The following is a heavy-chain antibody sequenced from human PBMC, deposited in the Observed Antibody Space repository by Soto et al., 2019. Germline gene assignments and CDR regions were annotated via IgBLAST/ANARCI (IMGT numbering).Heavy chain of an antibody. V-gene: IGHV4-30-2*01. D-gene: IGHD1-26*01. CDR2: IHHSGST. CDR3: ARDHKWDGMDV. J-gene: IGHJ6*02. Sequence: SETLSLTCAVSGGSISSGGYSWSWIRQASGKGLEWIAYIHHSGSTYYNPSLKSRVTISPDRSKNRFSLKLTYVTAADTAVYYCARDHKWDGMDVWGQGTTVTVSS. CDR1: GGSISSGGYS.